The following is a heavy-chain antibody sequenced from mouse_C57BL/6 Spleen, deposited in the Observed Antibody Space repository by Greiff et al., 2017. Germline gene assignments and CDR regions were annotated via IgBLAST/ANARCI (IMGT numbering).Heavy chain of an antibody. J-gene: IGHJ2*01. CDR1: GFNIKDYY. Sequence: EVKVVESGAELVKPGASVKLSCTASGFNIKDYYMHWVKQKTDQGLEWIGRIDPEDGETKYAPKFQGKATITEDTSSNTDYLQLSSLTSEDTAVYYCARYPSIYDGYYGYWGQGTTLTVSS. D-gene: IGHD2-3*01. V-gene: IGHV14-2*01. CDR2: IDPEDGET. CDR3: ARYPSIYDGYYGY.